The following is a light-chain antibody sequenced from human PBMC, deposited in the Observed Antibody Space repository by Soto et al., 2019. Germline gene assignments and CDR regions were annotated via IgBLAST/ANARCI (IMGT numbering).Light chain of an antibody. Sequence: QSVLTQPPSVSGAPGQRVTFSCTGSSSKIGAGYDVHWYQQLPGTAPKLLIYGNSNRPSGVPDRFSGSKSGTSASLAITGLQAEDEADYYCQSYDSSLSGVVFGGGTKLTVL. CDR3: QSYDSSLSGVV. J-gene: IGLJ2*01. CDR2: GNS. CDR1: SSKIGAGYD. V-gene: IGLV1-40*01.